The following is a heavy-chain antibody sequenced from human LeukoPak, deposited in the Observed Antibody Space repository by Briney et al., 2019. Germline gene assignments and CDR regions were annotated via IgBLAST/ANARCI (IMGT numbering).Heavy chain of an antibody. CDR2: INHSGST. V-gene: IGHV4-34*01. J-gene: IGHJ4*02. CDR1: GGSFSGYY. Sequence: SETLSLTCAVYGGSFSGYYWSWIRQPPGKGLEWIGEINHSGSTNYNPSLKSRVTISVDTSKNQFSLKLSSVTAADTAVYYCAKDLMTGTLGYFDSWGQGTLVTVSS. CDR3: AKDLMTGTLGYFDS. D-gene: IGHD3-9*01.